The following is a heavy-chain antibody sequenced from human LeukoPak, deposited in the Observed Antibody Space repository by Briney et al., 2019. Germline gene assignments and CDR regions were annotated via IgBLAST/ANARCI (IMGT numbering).Heavy chain of an antibody. V-gene: IGHV3-21*01. J-gene: IGHJ2*01. CDR1: GLTFSSYS. D-gene: IGHD6-13*01. CDR2: ISSSSSYI. Sequence: GGSLRLSCAASGLTFSSYSMNWVRQAPGKGLEWVSSISSSSSYIYYADSVKGRFTISRDNAKNSLYLQMNSLRAEDTAVYYCARGGYTLYWYFDLWGRGTLVTVSS. CDR3: ARGGYTLYWYFDL.